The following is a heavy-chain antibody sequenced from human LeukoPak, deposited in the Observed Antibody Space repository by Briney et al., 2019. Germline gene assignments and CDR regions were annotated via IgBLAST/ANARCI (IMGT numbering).Heavy chain of an antibody. Sequence: ASVKVSCKASGYTFTSYYMHWVRQAPGQGLEWMGIINPSGGSTSYAQTFQGRVTMTRDTSTSTVYMEMSSLRSEDAGVYYCARDGEKGDLYDSSGYYHYWGQGTLVTVSS. CDR2: INPSGGST. J-gene: IGHJ4*02. V-gene: IGHV1-46*01. CDR1: GYTFTSYY. CDR3: ARDGEKGDLYDSSGYYHY. D-gene: IGHD3-22*01.